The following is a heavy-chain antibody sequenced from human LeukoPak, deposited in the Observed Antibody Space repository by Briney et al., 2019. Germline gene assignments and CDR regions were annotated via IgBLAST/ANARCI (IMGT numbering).Heavy chain of an antibody. Sequence: SETLSLTCTVSGGSISSYYWSWIRQPPGKGLEWIGYIYYSGSTNYNPSLKSRVTISVDTSKNQFSLKLSSVTAADTAVYYCARDRDSSSYMDVWGQGTTVTVSS. CDR3: ARDRDSSSYMDV. CDR2: IYYSGST. J-gene: IGHJ6*03. CDR1: GGSISSYY. V-gene: IGHV4-59*01. D-gene: IGHD6-13*01.